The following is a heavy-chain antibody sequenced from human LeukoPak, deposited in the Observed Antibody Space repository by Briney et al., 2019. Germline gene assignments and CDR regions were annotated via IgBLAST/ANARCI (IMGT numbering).Heavy chain of an antibody. CDR2: IKQDGSET. J-gene: IGHJ4*02. V-gene: IGHV3-7*01. CDR1: GFNFGYYW. D-gene: IGHD3-10*01. CDR3: AKPPYYYPLGYFDY. Sequence: GGSLRLSCAASGFNFGYYWMNWVRQVPGKGLEWVANIKQDGSETYYLDSVKGRFTISRDNAKNSLFLQMNSLRAEDTAVYYCAKPPYYYPLGYFDYWGQGTLVTVSS.